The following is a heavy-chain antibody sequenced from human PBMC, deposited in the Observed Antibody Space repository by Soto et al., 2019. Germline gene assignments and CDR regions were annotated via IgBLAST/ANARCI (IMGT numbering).Heavy chain of an antibody. Sequence: PGGSLRLSSAASGFTFSSYAMHWVRQAPGKGLEYVSAISSNGGSTYYANSVKGRFTISRDNSKNTLYLQMGSLRAEDMAVYYCARSSPSGAFDIWGQGTMVTVSS. J-gene: IGHJ3*02. CDR3: ARSSPSGAFDI. V-gene: IGHV3-64*01. CDR1: GFTFSSYA. CDR2: ISSNGGST. D-gene: IGHD6-25*01.